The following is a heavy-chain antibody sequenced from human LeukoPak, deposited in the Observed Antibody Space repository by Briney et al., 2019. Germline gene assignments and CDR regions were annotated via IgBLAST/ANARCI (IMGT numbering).Heavy chain of an antibody. CDR1: GGSISSYH. D-gene: IGHD2-2*01. CDR2: IYTSGST. J-gene: IGHJ4*02. Sequence: SETLSLTCTVSGGSISSYHWSWIRPTAGKGLELIGRIYTSGSTNYNPPLKSRVNISVDKFKNQFSLKLSSVTAADTAVYYCARGFGTTYYYDYWGQGTLVTVSS. CDR3: ARGFGTTYYYDY. V-gene: IGHV4-4*07.